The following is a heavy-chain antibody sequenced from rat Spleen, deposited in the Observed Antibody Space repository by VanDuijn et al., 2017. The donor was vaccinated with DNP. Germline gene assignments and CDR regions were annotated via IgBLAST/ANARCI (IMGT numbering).Heavy chain of an antibody. V-gene: IGHV3-1*01. Sequence: EVQLQESGSGLVKPSQPLSLTCSVTGYSITSNYWGWIRKFPGNKMEYIGHISYSGSTGYNPSLKSRISITRDTSKNHFFLHLNSVTSEDTATYYCARWTRYFDYWGQGVMVTVSS. CDR2: ISYSGST. CDR1: GYSITSNY. J-gene: IGHJ2*01. D-gene: IGHD1-7*01. CDR3: ARWTRYFDY.